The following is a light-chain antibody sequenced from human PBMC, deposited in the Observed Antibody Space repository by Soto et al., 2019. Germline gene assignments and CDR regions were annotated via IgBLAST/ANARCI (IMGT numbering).Light chain of an antibody. Sequence: DIQMTQSPSTLSASVGDRVTITCRASQSLSSWLAWYQQKPGKAPTSLIYKASSLESGVPSRFSGSGSWTEFMLTISSLQPDDFATYYCQQYLSYPITFGHGTRLEIK. J-gene: IGKJ5*01. CDR3: QQYLSYPIT. CDR2: KAS. CDR1: QSLSSW. V-gene: IGKV1-5*03.